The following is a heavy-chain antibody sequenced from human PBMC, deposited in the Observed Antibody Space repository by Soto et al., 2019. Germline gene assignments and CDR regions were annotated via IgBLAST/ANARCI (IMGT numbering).Heavy chain of an antibody. Sequence: GGSLRLSCAASGFTFDDYAMHWVRQAPGKGLEWVSGISWNSGSIGYADSVKGRFTISRDNAKNSLYLQMNSLRAEDTALYYCAKDPYDILTGFIDYWGQGTLVTVSS. CDR3: AKDPYDILTGFIDY. CDR2: ISWNSGSI. D-gene: IGHD3-9*01. V-gene: IGHV3-9*01. J-gene: IGHJ4*02. CDR1: GFTFDDYA.